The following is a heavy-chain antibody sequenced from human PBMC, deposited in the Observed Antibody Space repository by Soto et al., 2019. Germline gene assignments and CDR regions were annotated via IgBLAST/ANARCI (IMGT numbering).Heavy chain of an antibody. J-gene: IGHJ5*02. D-gene: IGHD3-9*01. CDR3: AASYDTGFDP. Sequence: QLQLVQSAAGVKNPGASVRVSCKAYGYPFIKYGISWLRQAPENGLEWMGWINVDSGYTNYAQKFQGRVTMTADTSPDTAFMELRSLRLDDTAVYFCAASYDTGFDPWGQGTLVSVSS. V-gene: IGHV1-18*04. CDR1: GYPFIKYG. CDR2: INVDSGYT.